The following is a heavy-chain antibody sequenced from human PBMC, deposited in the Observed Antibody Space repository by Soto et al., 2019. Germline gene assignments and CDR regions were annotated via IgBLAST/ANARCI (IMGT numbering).Heavy chain of an antibody. D-gene: IGHD6-19*01. J-gene: IGHJ4*02. V-gene: IGHV1-69*01. CDR1: GGSFSTNE. Sequence: QVHLEQSGAEVKKPGTSVKVSCKASGGSFSTNEIDWVRQAPGQGLEWMGRIFPNVGTADYAQKFHGRLTIIADESTATFFMELSRLISADTAVYFCARARYSSRWGTFDSWGQGTQVAVSS. CDR2: IFPNVGTA. CDR3: ARARYSSRWGTFDS.